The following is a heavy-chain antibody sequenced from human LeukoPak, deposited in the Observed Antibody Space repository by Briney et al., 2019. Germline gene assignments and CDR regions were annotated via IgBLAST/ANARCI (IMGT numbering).Heavy chain of an antibody. V-gene: IGHV1-46*01. Sequence: ASVKVSCKASGYTFTSYYMHWMRQAPGQGPEWMGIINPRGGSTDYSQKFQDRVTMSSDTSMSTVYMELSSLRSEDTAVYFCARVGVTAATADYWGQGTLVTVSS. D-gene: IGHD6-25*01. CDR3: ARVGVTAATADY. CDR2: INPRGGST. CDR1: GYTFTSYY. J-gene: IGHJ4*02.